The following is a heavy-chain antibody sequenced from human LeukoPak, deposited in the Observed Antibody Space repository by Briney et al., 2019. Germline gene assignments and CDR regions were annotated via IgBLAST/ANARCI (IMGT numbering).Heavy chain of an antibody. Sequence: GGSLRLSCEASGVTSTDSWMGGVPQAPGKGLEWVAHKKQEGSDKIYVDSAKRRFTISRDNAKNPLYLQMNSLTAEDTAVYYCTRNEDWGQGTLVTVSS. V-gene: IGHV3-7*01. J-gene: IGHJ4*02. CDR2: KKQEGSDK. CDR1: GVTSTDSW. CDR3: TRNED.